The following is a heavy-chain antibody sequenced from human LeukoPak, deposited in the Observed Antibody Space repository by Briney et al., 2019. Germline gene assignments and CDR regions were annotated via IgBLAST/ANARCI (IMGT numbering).Heavy chain of an antibody. V-gene: IGHV4-59*01. CDR1: GGSISGYY. J-gene: IGHJ6*03. D-gene: IGHD3-16*01. CDR2: IYYSGST. CDR3: ATGPYPFYYYYMDV. Sequence: SETLSLTCTVFGGSISGYYWSWVRQSPGKGLEWIGEIYYSGSTNYNPSLKSRVAISVDTSKNQFSLKLSSVTAADTAVYYCATGPYPFYYYYMDVWGKGTTVTISS.